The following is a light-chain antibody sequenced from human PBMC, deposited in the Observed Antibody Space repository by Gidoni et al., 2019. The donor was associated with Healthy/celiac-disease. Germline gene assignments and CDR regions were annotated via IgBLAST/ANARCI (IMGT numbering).Light chain of an antibody. CDR3: QQYDNLLRT. CDR1: QDINNY. J-gene: IGKJ3*01. Sequence: DIQMTQSPSSLSASVGDRVTITCQASQDINNYLNWYQQKPGKAPKLLIYDASNLETGVPSRFSGSGSGTDFTFTISSLQPEDIATYYCQQYDNLLRTFGPGTKVDIK. CDR2: DAS. V-gene: IGKV1-33*01.